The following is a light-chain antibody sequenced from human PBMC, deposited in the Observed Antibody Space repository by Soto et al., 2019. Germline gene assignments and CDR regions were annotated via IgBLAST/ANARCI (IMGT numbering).Light chain of an antibody. J-gene: IGKJ1*01. CDR3: QQSYSTPRR. CDR1: QSISSY. Sequence: EIQMTNSPSSLSASVVDRATITCRASQSISSYLNWYQQKPGKAPKLLIYAASSLQSGVPSRFSGSGSGTDFTLTISSLQPEDFATYYCQQSYSTPRRFGQGTRWIS. CDR2: AAS. V-gene: IGKV1-39*01.